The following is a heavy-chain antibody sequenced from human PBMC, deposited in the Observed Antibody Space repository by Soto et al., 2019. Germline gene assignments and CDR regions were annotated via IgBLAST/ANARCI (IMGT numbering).Heavy chain of an antibody. V-gene: IGHV3-74*03. CDR1: GFTFANYW. Sequence: GGSLRLSCAASGFTFANYWMHWVRQAPGKGPEWVSRMNSDGRTIQYADSVKGRFTASRDNAKSTLYLQMNNLRAEDTAVYYCARAEVDYWGPGTLVTVSS. CDR2: MNSDGRTI. J-gene: IGHJ4*02. CDR3: ARAEVDY.